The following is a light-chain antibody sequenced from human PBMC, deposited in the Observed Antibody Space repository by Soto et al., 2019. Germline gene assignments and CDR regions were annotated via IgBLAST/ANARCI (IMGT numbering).Light chain of an antibody. CDR1: QSISNW. CDR3: QHYSNYSRT. J-gene: IGKJ1*01. CDR2: KAS. Sequence: DIQMTQSPSTLAASVGDRVTITCRASQSISNWLAWYQQKPGKAPKLLIYKASTLKSGVPSRFSGSGSGTEFTLTFSSLQPDDFATYYCQHYSNYSRTFGQGTKVDIK. V-gene: IGKV1-5*03.